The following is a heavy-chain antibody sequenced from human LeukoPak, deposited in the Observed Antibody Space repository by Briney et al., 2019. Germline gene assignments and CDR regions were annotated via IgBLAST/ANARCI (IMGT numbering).Heavy chain of an antibody. V-gene: IGHV3-23*01. J-gene: IGHJ6*03. CDR2: INGSGGST. CDR1: GFTFSSYA. CDR3: AKTSLSDASGHYYYMDV. Sequence: PGGSLRLSCAASGFTFSSYAMSWVRQAPGKGLEWVSDINGSGGSTYYADSVKGRFTISRDNSQNTVSLQVNNPRTEDTALYYCAKTSLSDASGHYYYMDVWGKGTTVTVSS. D-gene: IGHD3-3*01.